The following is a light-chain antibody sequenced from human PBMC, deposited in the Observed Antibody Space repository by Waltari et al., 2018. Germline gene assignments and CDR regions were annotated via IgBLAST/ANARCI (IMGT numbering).Light chain of an antibody. CDR1: IIGSER. Sequence: VLTQPPPVSVPPAEAAPITCERDIIGSERVHSYQQKSRQAPVLVIYFENDRPPGTPERFSGSSSGNTATLTISRIEAGDEADYYCQLWDSNSDRPVFGTGTKVSV. CDR3: QLWDSNSDRPV. CDR2: FEN. J-gene: IGLJ1*01. V-gene: IGLV3-21*04.